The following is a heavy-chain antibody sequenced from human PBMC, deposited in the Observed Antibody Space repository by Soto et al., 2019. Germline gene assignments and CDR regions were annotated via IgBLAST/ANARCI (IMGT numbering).Heavy chain of an antibody. J-gene: IGHJ4*02. D-gene: IGHD6-19*01. CDR2: LWRDGSKV. V-gene: IGHV3-33*01. CDR3: ARDGTGWTGGDH. Sequence: PGGSLRLSGSASGFTFSAYDMHWVRQAPGKRLEWVAVLWRDGSKVYYADSVKGRFTISRDNSKNTLYLEMNSLRVEDTAVYYCARDGTGWTGGDHWGQGTLVTVPS. CDR1: GFTFSAYD.